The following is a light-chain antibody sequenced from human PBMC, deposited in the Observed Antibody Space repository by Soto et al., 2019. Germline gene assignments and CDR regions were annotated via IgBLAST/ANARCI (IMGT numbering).Light chain of an antibody. CDR1: SSDVGGYNY. V-gene: IGLV2-14*01. J-gene: IGLJ1*01. CDR3: SSNTSSSTYV. CDR2: DVS. Sequence: QSVLTQPASVSRSPGQSITISCTGTSSDVGGYNYVSWYQQHPGKAPKLMIYDVSNRPSGVSNRFSGSKSGNTASLTISGLQAEDEADYYCSSNTSSSTYVFGTGTKVTV.